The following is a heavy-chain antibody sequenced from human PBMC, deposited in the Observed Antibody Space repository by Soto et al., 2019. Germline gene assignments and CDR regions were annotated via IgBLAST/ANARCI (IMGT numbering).Heavy chain of an antibody. V-gene: IGHV4-31*03. CDR2: IFHSGST. CDR3: ARGGASFTGPAGY. CDR1: GGSITSGGYY. Sequence: QVQLQESGPGLVKPSQTLSLTCTVSGGSITSGGYYWHWIRQHPVQGLEWIGYIFHSGSTHYNPSLKCRLTMSADTSKNQLSLRLTSVTAADTAVYYCARGGASFTGPAGYWGQGTLVTVSS. D-gene: IGHD3-16*01. J-gene: IGHJ4*02.